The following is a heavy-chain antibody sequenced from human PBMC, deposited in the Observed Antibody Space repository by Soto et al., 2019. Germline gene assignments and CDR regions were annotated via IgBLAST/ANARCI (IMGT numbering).Heavy chain of an antibody. V-gene: IGHV6-1*01. D-gene: IGHD6-19*01. CDR2: TYYRSKWYN. Sequence: SQTLSLTCAISGDSVSSNSAAWNWISQSPSRGLEWLGRTYYRSKWYNDYAVSVKSRITINTDTSKNQFSLQLNSVTPEDTAVYYCMRVVAGTGGFDLWGQGAMVTVSS. J-gene: IGHJ3*01. CDR1: GDSVSSNSAA. CDR3: MRVVAGTGGFDL.